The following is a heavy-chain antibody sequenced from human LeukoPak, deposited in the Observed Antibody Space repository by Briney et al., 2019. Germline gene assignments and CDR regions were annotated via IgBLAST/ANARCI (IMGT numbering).Heavy chain of an antibody. J-gene: IGHJ4*02. Sequence: SDTLSLTCTVSGGSISSSSYYWGWIRQPPGKGLEWIGSIYYSGSTYYNLSLKGRVTISVDTSKNQFSLKLSSVTAADTAVYYCASGYSYGYDYWGQGTLVTVSS. CDR1: GGSISSSSYY. V-gene: IGHV4-39*01. CDR3: ASGYSYGYDY. D-gene: IGHD5-18*01. CDR2: IYYSGST.